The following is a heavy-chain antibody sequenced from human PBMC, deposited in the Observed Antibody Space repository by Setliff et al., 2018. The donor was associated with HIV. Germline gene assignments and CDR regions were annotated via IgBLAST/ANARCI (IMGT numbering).Heavy chain of an antibody. D-gene: IGHD3-22*01. CDR1: GYTFTTYA. CDR3: ARGGITMIGDY. J-gene: IGHJ4*02. V-gene: IGHV1-3*01. Sequence: ASVKVSCKASGYTFTTYAMHWVRQAPGQRLEWMGWINGGNGNTEYSQKFQGRVTITRDISASTAYMELSSLSSEDTAVYYCARGGITMIGDYWGQGTLVTVSS. CDR2: INGGNGNT.